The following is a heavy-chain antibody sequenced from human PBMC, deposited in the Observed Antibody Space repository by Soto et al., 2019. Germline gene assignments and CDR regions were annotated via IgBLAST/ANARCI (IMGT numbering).Heavy chain of an antibody. D-gene: IGHD2-15*01. CDR2: IYYSGST. J-gene: IGHJ4*02. Sequence: QVQLQESGPGLVKPSQTLSLTCTVSGGSISSGDYYWSWIRQPPGKGLEWIGYIYYSGSTYYNPSLKSRVTISVDTSKNQFSLKLSSVTAADTAVYYCARYCSGGICYEGRASLFDYWGQGTLVTVSS. CDR3: ARYCSGGICYEGRASLFDY. V-gene: IGHV4-30-4*01. CDR1: GGSISSGDYY.